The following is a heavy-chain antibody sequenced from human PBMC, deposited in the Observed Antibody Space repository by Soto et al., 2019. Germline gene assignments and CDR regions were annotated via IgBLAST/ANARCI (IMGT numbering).Heavy chain of an antibody. V-gene: IGHV4-34*01. J-gene: IGHJ5*02. Sequence: PSETLSLTCAVYGGSFSCYYWSWIRQPPGKGLEWIGEINHSGSTNYNPSLKSRVTISVDTSKNQFSLKLSSVIAADTAVYYCARGLAAVAGTWWFDPWGQGTLVTVSS. CDR1: GGSFSCYY. CDR3: ARGLAAVAGTWWFDP. CDR2: INHSGST. D-gene: IGHD6-19*01.